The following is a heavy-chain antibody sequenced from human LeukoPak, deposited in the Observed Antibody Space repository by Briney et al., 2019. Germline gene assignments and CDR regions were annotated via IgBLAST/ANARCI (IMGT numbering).Heavy chain of an antibody. CDR2: IYSSAPT. D-gene: IGHD3-10*01. CDR3: AITVLRGEFDY. Sequence: SETLSLTCTVSGGSISSSNYYWAWVRQPPGRGGEWIWSIYSSAPTSSTPYNPSLKSRVTISVDTSSSQFSLKLNSVTAADTSVYYCAITVLRGEFDYWSQGTLVTVSS. CDR1: GGSISSSNYY. V-gene: IGHV4-39*07. J-gene: IGHJ4*02.